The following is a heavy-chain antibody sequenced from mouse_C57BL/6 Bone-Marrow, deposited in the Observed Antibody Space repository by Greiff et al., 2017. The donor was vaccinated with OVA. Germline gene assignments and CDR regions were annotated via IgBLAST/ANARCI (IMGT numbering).Heavy chain of an antibody. CDR2: SRNKANDYTT. CDR3: ARDDYDYDGGFAY. D-gene: IGHD2-4*01. Sequence: EVMLVESGGGLVQSGRSLRLSCATSGFTFSDFYMEWVRQAPGKGLEWIAASRNKANDYTTEYSASVKGRFIVSRDTSQSILYLQMNALRAEDTAIYYCARDDYDYDGGFAYWGQGTLVTVSA. CDR1: GFTFSDFY. V-gene: IGHV7-1*01. J-gene: IGHJ3*01.